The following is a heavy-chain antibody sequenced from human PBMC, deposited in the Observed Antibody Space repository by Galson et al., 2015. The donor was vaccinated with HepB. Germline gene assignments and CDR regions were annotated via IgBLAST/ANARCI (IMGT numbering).Heavy chain of an antibody. CDR1: GFTFSSYG. V-gene: IGHV3-30*03. J-gene: IGHJ6*02. Sequence: SLRLSCAASGFTFSSYGMHWVRQAPGKGLEWVAVISYDGSNKYYADSVKGRFTISRDNARGSVYLQMNSLRDGDTAVYYCARRVYDSYYFGMDVWGQGITVTVSS. CDR2: ISYDGSNK. CDR3: ARRVYDSYYFGMDV. D-gene: IGHD3-22*01.